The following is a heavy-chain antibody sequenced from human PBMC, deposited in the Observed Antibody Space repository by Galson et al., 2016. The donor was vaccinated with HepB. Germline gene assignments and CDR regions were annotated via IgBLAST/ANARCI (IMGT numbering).Heavy chain of an antibody. D-gene: IGHD6-6*01. CDR1: GFTFSSYW. CDR2: INQDGSEK. CDR3: AKDGGPEYGGSSRAPYYCDY. Sequence: SLRLSCAASGFTFSSYWMAWVRQAPGKGLEWVANINQDGSEKNYVDSVKGRFTISRDNAKRSLYLQMNSLRAEDAAVYYCAKDGGPEYGGSSRAPYYCDYWGQGTLVTVSS. J-gene: IGHJ4*02. V-gene: IGHV3-7*03.